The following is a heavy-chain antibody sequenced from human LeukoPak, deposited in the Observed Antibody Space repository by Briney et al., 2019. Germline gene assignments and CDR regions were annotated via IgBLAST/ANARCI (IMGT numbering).Heavy chain of an antibody. CDR3: ARGVSPHYAPPYAFDI. J-gene: IGHJ3*02. Sequence: GRSLRLSCAVSGFTFSDYYMEWLRQAPGNGLEWVSYISNTGSTMYYADSVKGRFTISRDNAKKSLYLQMNSLRAEDTAVYYCARGVSPHYAPPYAFDIWGQGTMVTVSS. V-gene: IGHV3-11*04. D-gene: IGHD2-2*01. CDR2: ISNTGSTM. CDR1: GFTFSDYY.